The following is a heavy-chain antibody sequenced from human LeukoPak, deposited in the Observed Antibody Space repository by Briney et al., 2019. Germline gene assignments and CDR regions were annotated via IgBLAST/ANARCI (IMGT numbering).Heavy chain of an antibody. CDR3: ARDLSYGMDV. J-gene: IGHJ6*02. V-gene: IGHV3-74*01. Sequence: GGSLRLSCAASGFTFSSCWMHWVRQAPGKGLVWVSRINRDGSGTNYADSVKGRFTISRDNAKHTLYLQMNSLRVEDTAVYYCARDLSYGMDVWGQGTTVTVSS. CDR1: GFTFSSCW. CDR2: INRDGSGT.